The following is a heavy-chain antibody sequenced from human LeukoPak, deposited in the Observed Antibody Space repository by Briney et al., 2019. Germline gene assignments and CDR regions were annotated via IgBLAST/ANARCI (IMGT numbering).Heavy chain of an antibody. V-gene: IGHV1-69*13. CDR2: IIPIFGTA. D-gene: IGHD2-21*02. Sequence: GASVKVSCKASGGTFSSYAISWVRQAPGQGLVWMGGIIPIFGTANYAQKFQGRVTITADESTSTAYMELSSLRSEDTAVYYCARGGYGVVVTAAWGFDPWGQGTLVTVSS. CDR3: ARGGYGVVVTAAWGFDP. J-gene: IGHJ5*02. CDR1: GGTFSSYA.